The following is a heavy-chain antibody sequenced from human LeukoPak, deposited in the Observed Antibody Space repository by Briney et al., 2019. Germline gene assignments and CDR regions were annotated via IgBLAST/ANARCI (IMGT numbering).Heavy chain of an antibody. J-gene: IGHJ4*02. CDR3: TKLPGGNY. CDR1: GFTFSSYA. V-gene: IGHV3-23*01. CDR2: ISTSGSIT. D-gene: IGHD1-26*01. Sequence: GGSLRLSCAASGFTFSSYAMSWVRQAPGKGLEWVSAISTSGSITYYADSVKGRFTISRDNLKNTLYVQMNSLRAEDTAVYYCTKLPGGNYGAQGPLVPV.